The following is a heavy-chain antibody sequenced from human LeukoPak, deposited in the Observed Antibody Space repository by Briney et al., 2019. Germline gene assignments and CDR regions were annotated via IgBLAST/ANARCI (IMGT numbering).Heavy chain of an antibody. CDR1: GFTFSSYS. J-gene: IGHJ3*02. Sequence: PGGSLRLSCAVSGFTFSSYSMHWVRQAPGKGLEWVAVLSYDGSNKYYADSVKGRFTISRDNSKNTLYLQMNSLRAEDTAVYYCARPALEWLLYDAFDIWGQGTMVTVSS. V-gene: IGHV3-30*04. CDR3: ARPALEWLLYDAFDI. D-gene: IGHD3-3*01. CDR2: LSYDGSNK.